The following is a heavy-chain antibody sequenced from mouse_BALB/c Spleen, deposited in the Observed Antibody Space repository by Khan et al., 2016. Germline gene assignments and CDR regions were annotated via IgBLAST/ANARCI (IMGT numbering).Heavy chain of an antibody. CDR2: IDPFNGGT. J-gene: IGHJ4*01. CDR3: ASSTQSFYAMDY. D-gene: IGHD1-1*01. CDR1: GYSFTSYY. V-gene: IGHV1S135*01. Sequence: VRLQQSGPELMKPGASVKISCKASGYSFTSYYMHWVKQSHGKSLEWIGYIDPFNGGTSYNQKFKGKATLTVDKSSSTAYMHLSSLTSEDSAVYCCASSTQSFYAMDYWGQGTSVTVSS.